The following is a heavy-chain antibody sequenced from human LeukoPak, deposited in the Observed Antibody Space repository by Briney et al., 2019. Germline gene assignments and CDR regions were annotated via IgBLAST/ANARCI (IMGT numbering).Heavy chain of an antibody. J-gene: IGHJ6*04. CDR3: ARDVGTAAAGSYYYYGMDV. CDR2: IYSGGST. V-gene: IGHV3-53*01. D-gene: IGHD6-13*01. CDR1: GFTVSSNY. Sequence: GGSLRLSCAASGFTVSSNYMSWVRQAPGKGLEWVSVIYSGGSTYYADSVKGRFTTSRDNSKNTLYLQMNSLRAEDTAVYYCARDVGTAAAGSYYYYGMDVWGKGTTVTVSS.